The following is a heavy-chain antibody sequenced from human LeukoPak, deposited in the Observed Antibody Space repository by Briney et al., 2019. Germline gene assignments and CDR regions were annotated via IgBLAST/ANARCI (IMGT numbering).Heavy chain of an antibody. D-gene: IGHD1-1*01. Sequence: GGSLRLSCAASGFTFESYWMSWVRQAPGKGLEWVANIKQDGSEKYYVDSVKGRFTISRDNAKNSLYLQMNSLRAEDTAVYYCARTGTSGFDYWGQGTLVTVSS. V-gene: IGHV3-7*02. CDR1: GFTFESYW. CDR3: ARTGTSGFDY. J-gene: IGHJ4*02. CDR2: IKQDGSEK.